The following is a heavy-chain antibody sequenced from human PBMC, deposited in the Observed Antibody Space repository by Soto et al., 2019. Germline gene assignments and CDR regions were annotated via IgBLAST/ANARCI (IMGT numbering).Heavy chain of an antibody. D-gene: IGHD3-10*02. CDR2: LNWNSEVM. V-gene: IGHV3-9*01. CDR1: GFSFDEYA. CDR3: AKVFSTRSMSYAVFD. J-gene: IGHJ4*02. Sequence: EVLLVESGGGLVQPGRSLRLSCVISGFSFDEYAVHWVRQAPGKGLEWVSGLNWNSEVMGYADSVRGRFRTSKDHAEKSIILQMKSLRPDATATSFCAKVFSTRSMSYAVFDWGQGTRVTVSS.